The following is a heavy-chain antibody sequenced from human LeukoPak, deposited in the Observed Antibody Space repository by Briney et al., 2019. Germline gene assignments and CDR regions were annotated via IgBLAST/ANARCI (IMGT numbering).Heavy chain of an antibody. J-gene: IGHJ4*02. CDR2: IWSDGTNQ. D-gene: IGHD4-11*01. Sequence: GGSLTLSCVASQFTFSHYGMHWVRQAPGRGLEWVAVIWSDGTNQYYADSVKGRFTISRDDSQKTVYLQMNGLRVEDTAVYFCARDAQRGFDYRNSLRYWGQGTLVTVSS. CDR3: ARDAQRGFDYRNSLRY. CDR1: QFTFSHYG. V-gene: IGHV3-33*08.